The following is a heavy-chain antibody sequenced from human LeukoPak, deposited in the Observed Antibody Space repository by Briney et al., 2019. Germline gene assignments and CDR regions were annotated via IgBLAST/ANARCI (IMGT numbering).Heavy chain of an antibody. J-gene: IGHJ3*01. CDR2: AYYRSTLFN. D-gene: IGHD3-10*01. CDR1: GYSVSSNRAG. V-gene: IGHV6-1*01. CDR3: VRGGLVRGAINSLIGFDV. Sequence: SRTLSLTCAIFGYSVSSNRAGWSWVRQSPSRSLEWLGRAYYRSTLFNDDAPAVKGRLKINPDTCKNSLFVQLKPVTAEDTALYYCVRGGLVRGAINSLIGFDVWGQGIMVTVSS.